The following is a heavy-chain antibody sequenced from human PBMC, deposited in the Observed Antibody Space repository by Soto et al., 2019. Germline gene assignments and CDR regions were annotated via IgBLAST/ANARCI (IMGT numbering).Heavy chain of an antibody. Sequence: PGESLKISYQGSGYNFATDWIGWVRQMPGKGLEWTGIIYPADSATRYSPSSQGQVTISADKSISTAYLQWSSLKASDTAMYFCARYWHSYSLNYYRGMDVWGQGTTVTVSS. V-gene: IGHV5-51*01. CDR1: GYNFATDW. CDR3: ARYWHSYSLNYYRGMDV. J-gene: IGHJ6*02. CDR2: IYPADSAT. D-gene: IGHD5-18*01.